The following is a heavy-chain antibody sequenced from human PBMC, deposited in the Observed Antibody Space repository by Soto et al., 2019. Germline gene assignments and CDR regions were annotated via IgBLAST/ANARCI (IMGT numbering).Heavy chain of an antibody. Sequence: EVQLVESGGGLIQPGGSLRLSCAASGFTVSSNYMSWVRQAPGKGLEWVSVIYSGGSTYYADSVKGRFTISRDNSKNTLYLQMNSLRAEDTAVYYCARGSADYDFWSGPGNYYYHGMDVWGQGTTVTVSS. V-gene: IGHV3-53*01. CDR1: GFTVSSNY. CDR2: IYSGGST. D-gene: IGHD3-3*01. CDR3: ARGSADYDFWSGPGNYYYHGMDV. J-gene: IGHJ6*02.